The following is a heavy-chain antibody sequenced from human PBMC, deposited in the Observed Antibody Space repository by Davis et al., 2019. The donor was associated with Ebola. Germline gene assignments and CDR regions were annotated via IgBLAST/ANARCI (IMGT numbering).Heavy chain of an antibody. CDR2: IYYSGST. Sequence: MPSETLSLTCTVSGGSISSYYWSWIRQPPGKGLEWIGYIYYSGSTNYNPSLKSRVTISVDTSKNQFSLKLSSVTAADTAVYYCARDRIAAAGGFDYWGQGTLVTVSS. V-gene: IGHV4-59*12. CDR1: GGSISSYY. CDR3: ARDRIAAAGGFDY. J-gene: IGHJ4*02. D-gene: IGHD6-13*01.